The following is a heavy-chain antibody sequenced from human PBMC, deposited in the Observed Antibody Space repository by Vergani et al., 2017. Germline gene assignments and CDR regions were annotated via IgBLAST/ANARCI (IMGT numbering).Heavy chain of an antibody. V-gene: IGHV7-4-1*02. CDR3: ARDGVFCSSTSCPWYYYGMDV. CDR2: INTNTGNP. D-gene: IGHD2-2*01. J-gene: IGHJ6*02. Sequence: QVQLVQSGSELKKPGASVKVSCKASGYTFTSYAMNWVRQAPGQGLEWMGWINTNTGNPTYAQGFTGRFVFSLDTSVSTAYLQISSLKAEDTAVYYCARDGVFCSSTSCPWYYYGMDVWGQGTTVTVSS. CDR1: GYTFTSYA.